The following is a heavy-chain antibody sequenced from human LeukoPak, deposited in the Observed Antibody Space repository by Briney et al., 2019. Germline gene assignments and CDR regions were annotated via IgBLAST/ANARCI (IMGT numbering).Heavy chain of an antibody. CDR1: GGSFSGHY. D-gene: IGHD5-12*01. CDR2: MDHSGST. J-gene: IGHJ6*04. V-gene: IGHV4-34*01. CDR3: ARGQGDAWGGYALNV. Sequence: SETLFLTCAVYGGSFSGHYWSWIRQPPGKGLEWIGEMDHSGSTNYNPSLKSRVTISVDTSKNQFSLNLSSVTAADTAVYYCARGQGDAWGGYALNVWGKGTTVTVSS.